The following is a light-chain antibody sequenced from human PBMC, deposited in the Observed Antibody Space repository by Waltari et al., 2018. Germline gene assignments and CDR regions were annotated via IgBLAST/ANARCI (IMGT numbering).Light chain of an antibody. Sequence: QAGLTQPPSVSKGLRQTATLTCSGNSKNVGDEGAYWRQQHRGHPPKVLSYRNTHRPSGVSESFSASRSVNTASLTISVLQPEDEADYYCSAWDGSLNTWLFGGGTKLTVL. V-gene: IGLV10-54*04. CDR2: RNT. CDR1: SKNVGDEG. CDR3: SAWDGSLNTWL. J-gene: IGLJ3*02.